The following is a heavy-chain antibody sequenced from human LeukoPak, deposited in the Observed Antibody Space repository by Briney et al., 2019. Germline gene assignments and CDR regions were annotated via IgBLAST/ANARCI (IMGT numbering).Heavy chain of an antibody. CDR3: ATVAVAGDLDY. CDR1: GYTFTSYG. CDR2: ISAYNGNT. Sequence: GASVKVSCKASGYTFTSYGISWVRQAPGQGLEWMGWISAYNGNTNYAQKLQGRVTMTTDTSTSTAYMELRGLRSDDTAVYYCATVAVAGDLDYWGQGTLVTVSS. V-gene: IGHV1-18*01. D-gene: IGHD6-19*01. J-gene: IGHJ4*02.